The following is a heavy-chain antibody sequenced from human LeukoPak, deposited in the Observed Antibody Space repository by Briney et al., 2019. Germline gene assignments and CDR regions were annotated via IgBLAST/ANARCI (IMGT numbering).Heavy chain of an antibody. CDR1: GHTFTDYY. Sequence: ASVKVSCKASGHTFTDYYMNWVRQAPGQGLEWMGWINPNSGGTNYAQKFQGRVTITRDTSISTAYMELSSLYSDDTAMYYCTRALGSDYWGQGTLVTVSS. J-gene: IGHJ4*02. D-gene: IGHD1-26*01. CDR3: TRALGSDY. CDR2: INPNSGGT. V-gene: IGHV1-2*02.